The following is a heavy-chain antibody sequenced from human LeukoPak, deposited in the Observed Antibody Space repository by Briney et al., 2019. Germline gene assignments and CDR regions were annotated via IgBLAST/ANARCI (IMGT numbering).Heavy chain of an antibody. CDR3: ARDLNYVTLGYNILADVGYYFDY. CDR2: ISPRNGNT. J-gene: IGHJ4*02. CDR1: GYTFTMYC. Sequence: ASVKVSCKTSGYTFTMYCVSWVRQAPGRGLPWLGWISPRNGNTAHAQDLQGRVTMTPDTSTTTAYLELRSLRSDDTAIYYCARDLNYVTLGYNILADVGYYFDYWGQGSLVTVS. V-gene: IGHV1-18*01. D-gene: IGHD3-9*01.